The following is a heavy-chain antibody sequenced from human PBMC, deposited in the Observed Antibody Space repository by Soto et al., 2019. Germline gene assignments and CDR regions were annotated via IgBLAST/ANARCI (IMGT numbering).Heavy chain of an antibody. Sequence: PSETLSLTCTASGASITYEAYSSRWMRQTPGTGLEWIGYINHLETTFYNPSFESRLTLSIDRTKKQFSLYLKSMSAADRAVYFCARGGGFDSFDYLGQGILVTVSS. CDR2: INHLETT. CDR3: ARGGGFDSFDY. CDR1: GASITYEAYS. J-gene: IGHJ4*02. D-gene: IGHD3-10*01. V-gene: IGHV4-30-2*01.